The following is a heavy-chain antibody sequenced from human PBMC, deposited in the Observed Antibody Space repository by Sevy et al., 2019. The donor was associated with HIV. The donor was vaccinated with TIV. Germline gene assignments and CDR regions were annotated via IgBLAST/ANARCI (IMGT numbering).Heavy chain of an antibody. J-gene: IGHJ4*02. CDR1: GLTFSDYY. CDR2: ISSSGTTL. CDR3: VGRRYSYTYSWSYHFDY. D-gene: IGHD5-18*01. Sequence: GGSLRLSCAASGLTFSDYYMSWIRQAPGKGLEWLSYISSSGTTLYSADSVKGRFAISGDNAKNSLYLQMKSLRAEDTAVYFCVGRRYSYTYSWSYHFDYWGQGALVTVSS. V-gene: IGHV3-11*01.